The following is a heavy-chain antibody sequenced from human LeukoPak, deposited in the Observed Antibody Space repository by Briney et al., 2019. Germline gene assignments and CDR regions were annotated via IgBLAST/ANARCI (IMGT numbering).Heavy chain of an antibody. Sequence: PGRSLRLSCAASGFTFSSYAMHRVRQAPGKGLEWVAVISYDGSNKYYADSVKGRFTISRDNSKNTLYLQMNSLRAEDTAVYYGARDDPGGFDYWGQGTLVTVSS. V-gene: IGHV3-30*01. J-gene: IGHJ4*02. D-gene: IGHD4-23*01. CDR1: GFTFSSYA. CDR3: ARDDPGGFDY. CDR2: ISYDGSNK.